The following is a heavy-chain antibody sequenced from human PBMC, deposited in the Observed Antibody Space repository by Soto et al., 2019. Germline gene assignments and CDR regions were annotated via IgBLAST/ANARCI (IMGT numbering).Heavy chain of an antibody. J-gene: IGHJ4*02. CDR2: IYYSGST. Sequence: TSEILSLTCTVSGGSISSGSHWSWIRQHPGKGLEWIGYIYYSGSTYYNPALKSRVSISVETSTNQFFLKLNSVTVADTAVYYCARASGYYSDWGQGTPVTVSS. D-gene: IGHD5-12*01. CDR1: GGSISSGSH. CDR3: ARASGYYSD. V-gene: IGHV4-31*03.